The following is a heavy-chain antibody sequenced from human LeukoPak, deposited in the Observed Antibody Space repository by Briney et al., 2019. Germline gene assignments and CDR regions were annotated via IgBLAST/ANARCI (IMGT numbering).Heavy chain of an antibody. CDR3: ARMDYGSGSYYDFDY. Sequence: SETLSLTCTVSGGSISSSSYYWGWIRQPPGKGPEWIGSIYYSGSTYYNPSLKSRVTISVDTSKNQFSLKLSSVTAADTAVYYCARMDYGSGSYYDFDYWGQGTLVTVSS. CDR2: IYYSGST. J-gene: IGHJ4*02. D-gene: IGHD3-10*01. V-gene: IGHV4-39*07. CDR1: GGSISSSSYY.